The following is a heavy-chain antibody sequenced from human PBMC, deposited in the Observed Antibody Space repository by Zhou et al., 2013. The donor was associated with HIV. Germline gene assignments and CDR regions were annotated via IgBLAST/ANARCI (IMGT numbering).Heavy chain of an antibody. J-gene: IGHJ5*02. CDR2: IIPILGIA. D-gene: IGHD2-21*01. CDR3: ARVKYGENWFDP. Sequence: QVQLVQSGAEVKKPGSSVKVSCKASGGTFSSYAISWVRQAPGQGLEWMGRIIPILGIANYAQKFQGRVTITADKSTSTAYMELSSLRSEDTAVYYCARVKYGENWFDPWGQGTLVTVSS. CDR1: GGTFSSYA. V-gene: IGHV1-69*04.